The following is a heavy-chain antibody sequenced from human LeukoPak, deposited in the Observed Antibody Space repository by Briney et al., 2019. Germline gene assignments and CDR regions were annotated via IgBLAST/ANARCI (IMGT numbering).Heavy chain of an antibody. CDR2: IDNAGSIT. J-gene: IGHJ4*02. Sequence: GGSLRLSCAASGFTFSNYWIHWVRQAPGKGLVWVSRIDNAGSITTYADSVKGRFTISRDNAEDSLYLQMNSLRAEDTAIYYCARHLYHCGGGNCYYYFDYWGQGTLVTVSS. CDR1: GFTFSNYW. D-gene: IGHD2-21*02. CDR3: ARHLYHCGGGNCYYYFDY. V-gene: IGHV3-74*03.